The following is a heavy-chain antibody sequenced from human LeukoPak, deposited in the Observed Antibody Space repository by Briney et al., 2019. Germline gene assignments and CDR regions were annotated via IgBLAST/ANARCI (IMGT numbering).Heavy chain of an antibody. V-gene: IGHV3-30-3*01. CDR1: GFTFSSYA. CDR3: ARDLASGYSYGWLDY. J-gene: IGHJ4*02. D-gene: IGHD5-18*01. Sequence: PGGSLRLSCAASGFTFSSYAMHWVRQAPGKGLEWVAVISYDGSNKYYADSVKGRFTISRDNSKNTLYLQMNSLRAEDTAVYYCARDLASGYSYGWLDYWGQGTLVTVFS. CDR2: ISYDGSNK.